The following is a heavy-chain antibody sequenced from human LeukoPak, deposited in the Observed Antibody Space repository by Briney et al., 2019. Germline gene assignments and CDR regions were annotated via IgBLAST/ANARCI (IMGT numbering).Heavy chain of an antibody. CDR1: GGSISSYY. V-gene: IGHV4-59*12. CDR3: ARTIAAAGPTRRFDP. CDR2: IYYSGST. Sequence: SETLSLTCTVSGGSISSYYWSWIRQPPGKGLEWIGYIYYSGSTNYNPSLKSRVTISVDTSKNQFSLKLSSVTAADTAVYYCARTIAAAGPTRRFDPWGQGTLVTVSS. D-gene: IGHD6-13*01. J-gene: IGHJ5*02.